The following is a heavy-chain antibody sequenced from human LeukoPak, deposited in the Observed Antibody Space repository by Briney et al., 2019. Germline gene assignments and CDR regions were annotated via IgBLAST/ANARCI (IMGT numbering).Heavy chain of an antibody. D-gene: IGHD6-6*01. CDR3: ARANLPYSSSAGLDY. Sequence: QAGGSLRLSCAASGFTFSSYAMHWVRQAPGKGLEYVSAISSNGGSTYYANSVKGRFTISRDNSKNTLYLQMGSLRAEDMAVYYCARANLPYSSSAGLDYWGQGTLVTVSS. CDR2: ISSNGGST. J-gene: IGHJ4*02. CDR1: GFTFSSYA. V-gene: IGHV3-64*01.